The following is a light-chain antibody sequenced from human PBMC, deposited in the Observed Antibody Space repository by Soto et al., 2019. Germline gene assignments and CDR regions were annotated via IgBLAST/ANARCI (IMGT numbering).Light chain of an antibody. Sequence: QSVLTQPASVSGSPGQSITISCTGTSSDVGGYNYVSWYQQHPGKAPKLMIYEVSNRPSGVSNRFSGSKSGNTASLTISGLQAGDEADYYCSSYTSSIYVFGTGTKVTVL. CDR1: SSDVGGYNY. CDR2: EVS. V-gene: IGLV2-14*01. CDR3: SSYTSSIYV. J-gene: IGLJ1*01.